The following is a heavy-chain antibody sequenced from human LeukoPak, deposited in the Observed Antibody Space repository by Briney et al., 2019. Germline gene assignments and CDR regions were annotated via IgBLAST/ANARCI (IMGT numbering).Heavy chain of an antibody. CDR1: GFTLSSYW. V-gene: IGHV3-7*03. CDR2: IKQDGSEK. D-gene: IGHD3-22*01. J-gene: IGHJ4*02. Sequence: SGGSLRLSCAASGFTLSSYWMSWVRQAPGKGLEWVANIKQDGSEKYYVDSVKGRFTISRDNAKKSLFLQMNSLRADDTAVYYCARGEYYYDGGYWGQGTLVTVSS. CDR3: ARGEYYYDGGY.